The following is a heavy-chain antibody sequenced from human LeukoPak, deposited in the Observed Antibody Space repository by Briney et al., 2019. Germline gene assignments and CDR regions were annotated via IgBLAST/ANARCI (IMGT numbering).Heavy chain of an antibody. V-gene: IGHV1-8*01. CDR3: ARGGPGYCSGGSCPGFDY. Sequence: GASVKLSCKASGYTFTSYDINWVRQATGQGLEWMGWINPNSGNTGYAQKFQGRVTMTGNTSISTAYMELSSLRSEDTAVYYCARGGPGYCSGGSCPGFDYWGQGTLVTVSS. CDR1: GYTFTSYD. CDR2: INPNSGNT. J-gene: IGHJ4*02. D-gene: IGHD2-15*01.